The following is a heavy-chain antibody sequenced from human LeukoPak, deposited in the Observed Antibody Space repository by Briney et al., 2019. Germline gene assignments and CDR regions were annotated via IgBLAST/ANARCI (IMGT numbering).Heavy chain of an antibody. Sequence: PSETLSLTCTVSGGSISSGDYYWRWIRQPPGTGLEWIGYIYYSGSTYYNPSLKSRVTISVDTSKNQFSLKLSSVTAADTAVYYCARALMGWNYFHYWGQGTLVTVSS. CDR3: ARALMGWNYFHY. V-gene: IGHV4-30-4*08. D-gene: IGHD6-19*01. CDR1: GGSISSGDYY. J-gene: IGHJ4*02. CDR2: IYYSGST.